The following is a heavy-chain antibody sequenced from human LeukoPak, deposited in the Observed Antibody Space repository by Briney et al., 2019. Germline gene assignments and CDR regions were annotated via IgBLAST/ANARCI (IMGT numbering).Heavy chain of an antibody. V-gene: IGHV3-15*01. J-gene: IGHJ1*01. CDR1: GFTFNNAW. CDR2: IKSKTDGGTT. Sequence: GGSLRLSCAASGFTFNNAWMNWVRQAPGEGLEWVGRIKSKTDGGTTDYAAPVKGRFTISRDDSENTLYLQMNSLKTEDTAVYYCTTVGSRGSGSSLQHWGQGTLVTVSS. D-gene: IGHD3-10*01. CDR3: TTVGSRGSGSSLQH.